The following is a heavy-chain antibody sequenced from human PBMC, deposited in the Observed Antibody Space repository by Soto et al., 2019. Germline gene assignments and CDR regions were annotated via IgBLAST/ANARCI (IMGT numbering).Heavy chain of an antibody. CDR3: ARPSLLWFGNYYYSMDV. V-gene: IGHV5-10-1*01. D-gene: IGHD3-10*01. J-gene: IGHJ6*02. CDR2: IDPSDSYT. CDR1: GYSFTSYC. Sequence: GESLKISCKGSGYSFTSYCISWVRQMPGKGLEWMGRIDPSDSYTNYSPSFQGHVTISADKSISTAYPQWSSLKASDTAMYYCARPSLLWFGNYYYSMDVWGQGTTVTVAS.